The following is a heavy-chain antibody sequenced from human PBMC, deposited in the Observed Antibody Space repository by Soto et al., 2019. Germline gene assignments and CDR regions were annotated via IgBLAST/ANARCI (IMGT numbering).Heavy chain of an antibody. CDR2: LSSNGIGT. V-gene: IGHV3-64D*06. J-gene: IGHJ6*02. Sequence: GGSLRLSCSGSGFTVSSFGMHWVRQAPGKGLEHVSTLSSNGIGTYYADSVKGRFTFSRDTSKNTLYLQMSSLRTEDTAVYYCVKDMGQAAVGIRYPYGLDVWGLGTTVTVSS. CDR1: GFTVSSFG. D-gene: IGHD6-13*01. CDR3: VKDMGQAAVGIRYPYGLDV.